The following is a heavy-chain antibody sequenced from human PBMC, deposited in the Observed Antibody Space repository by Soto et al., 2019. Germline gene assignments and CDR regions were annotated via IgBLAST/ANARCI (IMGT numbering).Heavy chain of an antibody. J-gene: IGHJ4*01. V-gene: IGHV3-53*02. CDR3: APALGVQLDQPPDY. Sequence: VQLVETGGGLIQPGGSLRLSCAASGFTVSSNYMSWVRQSPGKGLEWVSVIYSGGSTYYADSVKGRFTISRDNSNNTLYLHRACPQGEGEDVYYCAPALGVQLDQPPDYWGHGNLVTV. CDR2: IYSGGST. D-gene: IGHD6-6*01. CDR1: GFTVSSNY.